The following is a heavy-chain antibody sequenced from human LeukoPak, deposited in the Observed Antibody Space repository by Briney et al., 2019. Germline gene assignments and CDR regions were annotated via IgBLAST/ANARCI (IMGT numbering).Heavy chain of an antibody. CDR1: GFTFSSYW. CDR3: EREPQQFLEWLFDASPEYYYYMDV. CDR2: IKQDGSEK. Sequence: GGSLRLSCAASGFTFSSYWMSWVRQAPGKGLEWVANIKQDGSEKYYVDSVKGRFPISRDNSKNSFYLQMNSLRVEDTAVYYCEREPQQFLEWLFDASPEYYYYMDVWGKGTTVTVSS. J-gene: IGHJ6*03. D-gene: IGHD3-3*01. V-gene: IGHV3-7*01.